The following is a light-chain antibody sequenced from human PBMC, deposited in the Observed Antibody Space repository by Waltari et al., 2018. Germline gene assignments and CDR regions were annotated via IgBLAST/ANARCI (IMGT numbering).Light chain of an antibody. CDR2: RNN. Sequence: QSVLSQPPSASGTPGQRVTISCSGSSSTIGSNYVFWYQQLPGTAPKLLIHRNNQRPSGVPDRFSASKSGTSASLVISGLRSEDEADYYCTAWDNSLSANVFGSGSKVTVL. CDR3: TAWDNSLSANV. J-gene: IGLJ6*01. V-gene: IGLV1-47*01. CDR1: SSTIGSNY.